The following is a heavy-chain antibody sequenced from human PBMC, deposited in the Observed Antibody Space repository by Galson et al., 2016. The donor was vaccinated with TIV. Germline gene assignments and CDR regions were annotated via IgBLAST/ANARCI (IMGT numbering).Heavy chain of an antibody. D-gene: IGHD3-16*01. Sequence: LSLTCTVSGGSMSSYYWSWIRQPPGKGLEWIGYIYYSGRTTYNPSLKSRVAISLDTSKNQFSLKLSSVTAADTALYYCAREGSADYDWGRAHFDYWGQGTLVTVSS. J-gene: IGHJ4*02. CDR1: GGSMSSYY. CDR3: AREGSADYDWGRAHFDY. V-gene: IGHV4-59*12. CDR2: IYYSGRT.